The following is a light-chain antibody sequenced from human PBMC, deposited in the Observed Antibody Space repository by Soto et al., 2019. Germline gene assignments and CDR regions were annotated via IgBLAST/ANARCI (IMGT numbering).Light chain of an antibody. CDR3: SSHSSSNTHYV. J-gene: IGLJ1*01. CDR2: EVS. CDR1: SGDIGGFNS. Sequence: QSVLTQPASVSGSPGQSITISCTGTSGDIGGFNSVSWYQRHPGKAPKLIIYEVSNRPSGVSNHFSGSKSGNTASLTISGLQAEDEADYFCSSHSSSNTHYVFGTGTKLTVL. V-gene: IGLV2-14*01.